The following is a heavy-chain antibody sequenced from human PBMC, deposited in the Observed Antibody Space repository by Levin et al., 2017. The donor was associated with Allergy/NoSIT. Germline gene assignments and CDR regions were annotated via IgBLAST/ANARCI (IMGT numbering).Heavy chain of an antibody. CDR2: ISWNSGSI. D-gene: IGHD6-13*01. V-gene: IGHV3-9*01. J-gene: IGHJ6*02. CDR3: ANQRQQLVRGSYYYYGMDV. CDR1: GFTFDDYA. Sequence: SLKISCAASGFTFDDYAMHWVRQAPGKGLEWVSGISWNSGSIGYADSVKGRFTISRDNAKNSLYLQMNSLRAEDTALYYCANQRQQLVRGSYYYYGMDVWGQGTTVTVSS.